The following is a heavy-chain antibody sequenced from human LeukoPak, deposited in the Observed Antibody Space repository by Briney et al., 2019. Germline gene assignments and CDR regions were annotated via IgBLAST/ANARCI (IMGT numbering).Heavy chain of an antibody. CDR1: GGSFSGYY. D-gene: IGHD2-2*01. CDR2: IYYSGST. Sequence: SETLSLTCAVYGGSFSGYYWSWIRQPPGKGLEWIGYIYYSGSTYYNPSLKSRVTISVDTSKNQFSLKLSSVTAADTAVYYCARDRAYRRPWFDPWGQGTLVTVSS. J-gene: IGHJ5*02. CDR3: ARDRAYRRPWFDP. V-gene: IGHV4-34*09.